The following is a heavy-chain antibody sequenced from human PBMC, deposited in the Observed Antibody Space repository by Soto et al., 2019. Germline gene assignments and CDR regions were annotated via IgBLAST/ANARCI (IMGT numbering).Heavy chain of an antibody. CDR3: ARDRDDYGSGNYYNRIDF. D-gene: IGHD3-10*01. Sequence: QVQLVQSGAEVKKPGSSVKVSCKASGGIFSTYALSWLRQAPGQGLEWVGGIIPIFGTPNYAQRFQGRVTITADESTSTAYMERSRLRSEDTAVYYCARDRDDYGSGNYYNRIDFWGQGTLVTVSS. J-gene: IGHJ4*02. CDR1: GGIFSTYA. V-gene: IGHV1-69*01. CDR2: IIPIFGTP.